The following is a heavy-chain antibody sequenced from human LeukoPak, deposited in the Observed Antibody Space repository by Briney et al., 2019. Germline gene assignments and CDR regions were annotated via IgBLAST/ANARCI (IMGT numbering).Heavy chain of an antibody. CDR3: TGGWFGES. V-gene: IGHV3-49*04. J-gene: IGHJ4*02. CDR1: GFTFDDHL. Sequence: GGSLRLSCTASGFTFDDHLMSWVRQAPGKGLEWVGFIKTKASGGTAEYAASVKGRFTISRDDSKNIAYLQMNSLKSEDTAFYYCTGGWFGESWGQGTLVTVSS. CDR2: IKTKASGGTA. D-gene: IGHD3-10*01.